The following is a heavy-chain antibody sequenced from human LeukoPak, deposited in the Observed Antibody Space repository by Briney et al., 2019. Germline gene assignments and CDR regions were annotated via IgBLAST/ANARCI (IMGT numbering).Heavy chain of an antibody. V-gene: IGHV4-59*01. J-gene: IGHJ3*02. D-gene: IGHD3-10*01. CDR3: ARGTPRVYAFDI. Sequence: SETLSLTCTVSGGSISSYYWSWIRQPPGKGLEWIGYIYYSGSTNYNPSLKSRVTISVDTSKNQFSLKLSSVTAADTAVYYCARGTPRVYAFDIWGQGTMVTLSS. CDR1: GGSISSYY. CDR2: IYYSGST.